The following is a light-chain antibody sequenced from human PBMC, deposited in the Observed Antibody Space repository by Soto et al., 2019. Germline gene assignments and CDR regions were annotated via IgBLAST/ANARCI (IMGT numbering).Light chain of an antibody. J-gene: IGLJ1*01. CDR2: EVS. V-gene: IGLV2-14*01. Sequence: QSALTQPASVSGSPGQSITISCTGTSSDVGGYNYVSWYQQHPGKAPKLMIYEVSNRPSWVSNRFSGSKSVNTASLTISGLQAEDEADYYCSSYTSSSTPYVFGTGIKVTAL. CDR1: SSDVGGYNY. CDR3: SSYTSSSTPYV.